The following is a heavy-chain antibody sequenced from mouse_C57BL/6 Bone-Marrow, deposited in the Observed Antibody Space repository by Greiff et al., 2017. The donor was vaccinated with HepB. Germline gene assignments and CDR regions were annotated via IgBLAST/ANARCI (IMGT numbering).Heavy chain of an antibody. CDR3: AIHAGWFSWFAY. Sequence: EVQLQESGPVLVKPGASVKMSCKASGYTFTDYYMNWVKQSHGKSLEWIGVINPYNGGTSYNQKFKGKATLTVDKSSSTAYMELNSLTSEDSAVYYCAIHAGWFSWFAYWGQGTLVTVSA. J-gene: IGHJ3*01. D-gene: IGHD1-1*02. CDR1: GYTFTDYY. CDR2: INPYNGGT. V-gene: IGHV1-19*01.